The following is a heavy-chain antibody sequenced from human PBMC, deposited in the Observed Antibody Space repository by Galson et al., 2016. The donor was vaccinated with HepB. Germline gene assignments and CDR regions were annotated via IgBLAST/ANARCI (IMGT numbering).Heavy chain of an antibody. CDR3: ARSSSFCHSDNCYFGTFDI. D-gene: IGHD2/OR15-2a*01. CDR2: ISYDGRKN. V-gene: IGHV3-30*03. Sequence: SLRLSCAASGFTFNIYGFHWVRQAPGKGLEWVAGISYDGRKNYYADSVKGRFTISRDDSKNTVYMEMNSLRAEDTAVYYCARSSSFCHSDNCYFGTFDIWGQGTLVTVSS. CDR1: GFTFNIYG. J-gene: IGHJ3*02.